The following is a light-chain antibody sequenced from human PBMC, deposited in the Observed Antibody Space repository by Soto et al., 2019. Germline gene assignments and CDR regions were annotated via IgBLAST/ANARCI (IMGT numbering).Light chain of an antibody. CDR3: SSYTNISTYV. V-gene: IGLV2-14*01. J-gene: IGLJ1*01. CDR2: DVR. Sequence: QSVLTQPASVSGSPGQSITISCTGTSSDVGGYNYVSWYQQHPGKAPKLMIYDVRNRPSGVSNRFSGSKSVNTASLTISGLQAEYEADYYCSSYTNISTYVFGTGTKVTDL. CDR1: SSDVGGYNY.